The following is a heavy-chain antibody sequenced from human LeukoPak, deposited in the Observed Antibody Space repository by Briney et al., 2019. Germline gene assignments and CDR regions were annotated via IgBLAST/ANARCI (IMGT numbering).Heavy chain of an antibody. CDR1: GITLSSQY. CDR2: IYPDGTT. Sequence: GGSRRLSCAAFGITLSSQYMSWVRQAPGKGLEWVSVIYPDGTTYYADSVKGRFTIFRDNSENTLSLQMNRLRDENTALYYCACSTSKKDFDYWGPGTMATVSS. V-gene: IGHV3-66*02. D-gene: IGHD2-2*01. CDR3: ACSTSKKDFDY. J-gene: IGHJ4*02.